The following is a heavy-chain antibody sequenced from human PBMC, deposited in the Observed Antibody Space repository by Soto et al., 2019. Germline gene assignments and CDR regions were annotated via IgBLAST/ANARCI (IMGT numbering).Heavy chain of an antibody. J-gene: IGHJ5*02. CDR1: GGSFSGYY. CDR2: INHSGST. Sequence: PSETLSLTCAVYGGSFSGYYWSWIRQPPGKGLEWIGEINHSGSTNYNPSLKSRVTISVDTSKNQFSLKLSSVTAADTAVYYCARTGSSGYYYNWFDPWGQGTLVTVSS. D-gene: IGHD3-22*01. CDR3: ARTGSSGYYYNWFDP. V-gene: IGHV4-34*01.